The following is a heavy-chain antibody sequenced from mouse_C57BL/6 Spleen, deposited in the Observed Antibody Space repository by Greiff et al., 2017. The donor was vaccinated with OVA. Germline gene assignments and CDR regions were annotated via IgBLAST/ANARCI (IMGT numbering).Heavy chain of an antibody. CDR1: GFTFSDYG. Sequence: EVKLVESGGGLVKPGGSLKLSCAASGFTFSDYGMHWVRQAPEKGLEWVAYISSGSSTIYYADTVKGRFTISRDNAKNTLFLQMTSLRSEDTAMYYCARRHYYGSSYVGYFDVWGTGTTVTVSS. CDR3: ARRHYYGSSYVGYFDV. D-gene: IGHD1-1*01. J-gene: IGHJ1*03. V-gene: IGHV5-17*01. CDR2: ISSGSSTI.